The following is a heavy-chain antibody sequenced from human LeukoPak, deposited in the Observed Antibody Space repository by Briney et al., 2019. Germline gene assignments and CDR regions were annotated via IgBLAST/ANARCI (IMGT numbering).Heavy chain of an antibody. J-gene: IGHJ4*02. V-gene: IGHV3-74*01. CDR2: INSDGSST. CDR3: AKGGRLGPYYFDY. Sequence: GGSLRLSCAASGFTFSSYWMHWVRQAPGKGLVWVSRINSDGSSTSYADSVKGRFTVSRDNAKNTLYLQMNSLRAEDTAVYYCAKGGRLGPYYFDYWGQGTLVTVSS. CDR1: GFTFSSYW.